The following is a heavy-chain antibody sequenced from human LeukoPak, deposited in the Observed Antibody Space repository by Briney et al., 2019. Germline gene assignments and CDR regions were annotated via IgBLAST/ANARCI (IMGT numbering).Heavy chain of an antibody. CDR1: GYTFTGYY. Sequence: ASVKVSCKASGYTFTGYYMHWVRQAPGQGLEWMGWINPNSGGTNYAQKFQGRVTMTRDTSTSTVYMEPSSLRPEDTAVYYCARDGPRIAALGEDFDYWGQGTLVTVSS. CDR2: INPNSGGT. V-gene: IGHV1-2*02. CDR3: ARDGPRIAALGEDFDY. J-gene: IGHJ4*02. D-gene: IGHD6-6*01.